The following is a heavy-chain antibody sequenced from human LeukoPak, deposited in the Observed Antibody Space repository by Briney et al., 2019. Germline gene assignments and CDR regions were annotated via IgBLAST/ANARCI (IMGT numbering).Heavy chain of an antibody. J-gene: IGHJ4*02. Sequence: EGSLRLSCAASGNYWMHWVRQAPGKGLVWVSHINSDGSWTSYADSVKGRFTISKDNAKNTVYLQMNSLRAEDTAVYYCASPENDYYFDYWGQGTLVTVSS. D-gene: IGHD3-16*01. CDR2: INSDGSWT. CDR3: ASPENDYYFDY. V-gene: IGHV3-74*01. CDR1: GNYW.